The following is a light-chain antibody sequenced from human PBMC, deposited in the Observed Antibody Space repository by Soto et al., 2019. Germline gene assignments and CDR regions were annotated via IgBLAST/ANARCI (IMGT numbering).Light chain of an antibody. CDR3: GTWDSSLSAAV. CDR2: DNR. CDR1: SSNIGSNY. Sequence: QSVLTQPPSVSAAPGQRVTISCPGSSSNIGSNYVSWYQQLPGTAPKLLIHDNRNRPAGVPDRFSGSKTGTSATLGISGLGTGDEADYYCGTWDSSLSAAVFGGGTKLTVL. V-gene: IGLV1-51*01. J-gene: IGLJ2*01.